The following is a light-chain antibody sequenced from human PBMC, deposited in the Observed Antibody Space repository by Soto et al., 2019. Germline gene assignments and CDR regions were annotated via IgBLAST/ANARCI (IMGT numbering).Light chain of an antibody. CDR2: AAS. CDR3: HQTFANTWT. V-gene: IGKV1-39*01. Sequence: DIQMTQSPSSLSASVGDRVTITCRASQSIGIYLNLYQKTPGKAPKLLIHAASTLHSGAPSTFSGSGDGTDFALTISSLQPEDIETDYCHQTFANTWTFAHGTKVDIK. J-gene: IGKJ1*01. CDR1: QSIGIY.